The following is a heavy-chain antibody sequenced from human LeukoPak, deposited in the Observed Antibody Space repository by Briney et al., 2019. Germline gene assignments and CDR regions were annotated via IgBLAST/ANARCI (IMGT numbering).Heavy chain of an antibody. D-gene: IGHD3-16*01. J-gene: IGHJ3*02. CDR3: ASCTWVGGGFYAFDI. Sequence: PGGSLRLSCAASGFTLTNRAVTWVRQAPGKGLEWVAAEGSAGGTYYADSVKGRFTIYRDNSEKTLSLQMDRLRVEDTALYYCASCTWVGGGFYAFDIWGQGTMVTVSS. CDR2: EGSAGGT. CDR1: GFTLTNRA. V-gene: IGHV3-23*01.